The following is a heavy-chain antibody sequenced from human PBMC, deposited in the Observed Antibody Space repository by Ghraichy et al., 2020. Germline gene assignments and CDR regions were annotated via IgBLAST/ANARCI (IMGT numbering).Heavy chain of an antibody. CDR3: ARGRAAAGTGIYYYYGMDV. CDR1: GGSFSGYY. Sequence: SETLSLTCDVYGGSFSGYYWSWIRQPPGKGLEWIGEINHSGSTNYKPSLKSRVTMSVDTSKNQFSLKLSSVTAADTAVYYCARGRAAAGTGIYYYYGMDVWGQGTTVTVSS. CDR2: INHSGST. J-gene: IGHJ6*02. V-gene: IGHV4-34*01. D-gene: IGHD6-13*01.